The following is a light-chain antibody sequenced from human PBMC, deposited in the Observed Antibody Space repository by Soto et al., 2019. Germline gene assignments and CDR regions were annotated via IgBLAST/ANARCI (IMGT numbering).Light chain of an antibody. V-gene: IGKV3-15*01. J-gene: IGKJ2*01. CDR3: QQYNNWPPVT. Sequence: EIVMTQSPSTLSVSPGERATLSCRASQSVSNNLAWYQQKPGQTPMLLIYGAPTRATGIQVRFSGSGSGTEFTLTISSLQSEDFAVYYCQQYNNWPPVTFGQGNKLDIK. CDR1: QSVSNN. CDR2: GAP.